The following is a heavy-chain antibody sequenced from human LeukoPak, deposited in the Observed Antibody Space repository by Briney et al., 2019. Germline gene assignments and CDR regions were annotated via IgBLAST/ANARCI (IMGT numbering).Heavy chain of an antibody. CDR2: ISAYNGNT. D-gene: IGHD2-15*01. Sequence: ASVKVSCKASGYTFTSYGISWVRQAPGQGLEWMGWISAYNGNTNYAQKLQGRVTMTTDTSTSTAYMELRSLRSDDTAVYYCARDESKLRIGYYCYGMDVWGQGTTVTVSS. CDR3: ARDESKLRIGYYCYGMDV. J-gene: IGHJ6*02. V-gene: IGHV1-18*01. CDR1: GYTFTSYG.